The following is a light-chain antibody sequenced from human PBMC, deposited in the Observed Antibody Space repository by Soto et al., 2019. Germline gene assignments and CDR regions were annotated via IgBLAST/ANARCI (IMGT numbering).Light chain of an antibody. CDR2: DTS. J-gene: IGKJ4*01. CDR3: QQRSNWRVT. Sequence: EIVVTQSPATLSVSPGERVTLSCRASQSVSSSLAWYQQRPGQAPRLLIYDTSTRAAGISARFSGSGSGTEFTLTISSLQSEDFAVYYCQQRSNWRVTFGGGTKVEIK. V-gene: IGKV3-15*01. CDR1: QSVSSS.